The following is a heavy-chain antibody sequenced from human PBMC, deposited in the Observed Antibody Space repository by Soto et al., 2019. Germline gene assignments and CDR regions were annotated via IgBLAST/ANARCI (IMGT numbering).Heavy chain of an antibody. CDR2: IWYDGSNK. D-gene: IGHD3-3*01. CDR1: GFTFGSYG. V-gene: IGHV3-30*02. Sequence: GGSLRLSCAASGFTFGSYGMHWVRQAPGKGLEWVTIIWYDGSNKYYADSVKGRFTISRDNSKNTLYLQMNSLRTEDTAVYYCARALDFWSAYFDYWGQGSLVTVSS. J-gene: IGHJ4*02. CDR3: ARALDFWSAYFDY.